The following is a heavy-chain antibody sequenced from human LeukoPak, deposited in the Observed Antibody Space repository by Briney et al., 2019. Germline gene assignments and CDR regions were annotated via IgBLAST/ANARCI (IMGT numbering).Heavy chain of an antibody. CDR1: GGSLSSYY. CDR3: ARGPMVRGKAFDY. D-gene: IGHD3-10*01. V-gene: IGHV4-59*01. Sequence: PSETLSLTCTVSGGSLSSYYWSWIRQPPGKGLEWIGYIYYSGSTNYNPSLKSRVTISVDTSKNQFSLKLSSVTAADTAVYYCARGPMVRGKAFDYWGQGTLVTVSS. CDR2: IYYSGST. J-gene: IGHJ4*02.